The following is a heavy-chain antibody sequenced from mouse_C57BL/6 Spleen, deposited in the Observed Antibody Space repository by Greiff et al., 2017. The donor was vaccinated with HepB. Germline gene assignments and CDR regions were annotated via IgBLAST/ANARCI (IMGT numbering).Heavy chain of an antibody. CDR2: IYPGDGDT. D-gene: IGHD4-1*01. CDR1: GYAFSSSW. V-gene: IGHV1-82*01. J-gene: IGHJ1*03. CDR3: ARGDLTGKGYFDV. Sequence: QVQLKESGPELVKPGASVKISCKASGYAFSSSWMNWVKQRPGKGLEWIGRIYPGDGDTNYNGKFKGKATLTADKSSSTAYMKISSLTSEDSAVYFCARGDLTGKGYFDVWGTGTTVTVSS.